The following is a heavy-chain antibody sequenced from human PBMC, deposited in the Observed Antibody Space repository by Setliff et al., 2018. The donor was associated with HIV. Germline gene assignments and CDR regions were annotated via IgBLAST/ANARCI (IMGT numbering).Heavy chain of an antibody. Sequence: SETLSLTCAVYGGSVSGHYWGWFRQPPGEGLEWIGEITPSGATNYLPSLKSRVTMSLDTSKNQFSLKLTSVTAADTALYYCSNWNTTIDADSWGQGTLVTVSS. J-gene: IGHJ4*02. CDR1: GGSVSGHY. CDR2: ITPSGAT. V-gene: IGHV4-34*01. D-gene: IGHD5-18*01. CDR3: SNWNTTIDADS.